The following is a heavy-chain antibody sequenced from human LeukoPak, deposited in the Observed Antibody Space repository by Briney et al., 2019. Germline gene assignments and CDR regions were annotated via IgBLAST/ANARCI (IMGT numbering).Heavy chain of an antibody. D-gene: IGHD3-22*01. CDR2: IITTFGTA. Sequence: ASVKVSCKASGGTFSSYAISWVRQAPGQGLEWMGGIITTFGTANYAQKFQGRVTITADKSTSTAYMELSSLRSEDTAVYYCASSYDSSGYYYIDYWGQGTLVTVSS. CDR1: GGTFSSYA. V-gene: IGHV1-69*06. J-gene: IGHJ4*02. CDR3: ASSYDSSGYYYIDY.